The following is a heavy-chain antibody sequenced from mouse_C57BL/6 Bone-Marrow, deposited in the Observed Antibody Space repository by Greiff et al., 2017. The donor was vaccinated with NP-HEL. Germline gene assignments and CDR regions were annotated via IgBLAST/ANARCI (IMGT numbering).Heavy chain of an antibody. J-gene: IGHJ1*03. V-gene: IGHV1-22*01. CDR1: GYTFTDYN. Sequence: VQLKESGPELVKPGASVKMSCKASGYTFTDYNMHWVKQSHGKSLEWIGYINPNNGGTSYNQKFKGKATLTVNKSSSTAYMELRSLTSEDSAVYYCARSPLYSDGSSYFWYFDVWGTGTTVTVSS. CDR2: INPNNGGT. CDR3: ARSPLYSDGSSYFWYFDV. D-gene: IGHD1-1*01.